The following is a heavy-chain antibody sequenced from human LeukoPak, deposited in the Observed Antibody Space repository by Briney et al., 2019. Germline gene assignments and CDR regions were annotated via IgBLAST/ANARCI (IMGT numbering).Heavy chain of an antibody. CDR1: GGSISSSNW. D-gene: IGHD5-18*01. Sequence: SGTLSLTCAVSGGSISSSNWWSWVRQPPGKGLEWIGEIYHSGSTNYNPSLKSRVTISVDTSKNQFSLKLSSVTAADTAVYYCARHAPPYSNYGMDVWGQGTTVTVSS. J-gene: IGHJ6*02. CDR3: ARHAPPYSNYGMDV. V-gene: IGHV4-4*02. CDR2: IYHSGST.